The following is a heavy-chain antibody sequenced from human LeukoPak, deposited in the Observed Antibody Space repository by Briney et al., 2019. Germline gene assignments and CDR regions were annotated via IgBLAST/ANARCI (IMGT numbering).Heavy chain of an antibody. CDR3: ARVYSSGWYPFDYYYGMDV. Sequence: GSLRLSCLASGFTFSNFWMHWVRQAPGKGVEWVANIKQDGRDENYVDSVKGRFTISRDNSKNTLYLQMNSLRAEDTAVYYCARVYSSGWYPFDYYYGMDVWGQGTTVTVSS. J-gene: IGHJ6*02. D-gene: IGHD6-19*01. CDR2: IKQDGRDE. V-gene: IGHV3-7*01. CDR1: GFTFSNFW.